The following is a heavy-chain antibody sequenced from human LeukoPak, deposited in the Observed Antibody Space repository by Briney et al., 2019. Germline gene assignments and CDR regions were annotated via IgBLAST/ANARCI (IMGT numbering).Heavy chain of an antibody. Sequence: SETLSLTCAVYGGSFSGYYWSWIRQPPGKGLEWIGEINHGGSTNYNPSLKSRVTISVDTSKNQFSLKLSSVTAADTAVYHCAKYRKYCTNGVCSADWFDPWGQGTLVTVSS. CDR1: GGSFSGYY. D-gene: IGHD2-8*01. CDR3: AKYRKYCTNGVCSADWFDP. J-gene: IGHJ5*02. V-gene: IGHV4-34*01. CDR2: INHGGST.